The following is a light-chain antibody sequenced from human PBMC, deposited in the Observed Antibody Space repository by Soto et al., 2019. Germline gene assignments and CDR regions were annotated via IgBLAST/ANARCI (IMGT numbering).Light chain of an antibody. J-gene: IGKJ3*01. CDR3: QQYGSGFT. Sequence: EIVLTQSPGTLSLSPGERATLSCRASQSVSSTYFAWYQQKPGQAPRLLIYGASSRATGIPYRFSGSGSGTYFTLTISRLEPEDFALYYCQQYGSGFTFGPGTKVDIK. V-gene: IGKV3-20*01. CDR1: QSVSSTY. CDR2: GAS.